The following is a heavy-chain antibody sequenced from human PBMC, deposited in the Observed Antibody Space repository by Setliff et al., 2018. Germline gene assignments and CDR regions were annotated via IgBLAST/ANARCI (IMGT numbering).Heavy chain of an antibody. V-gene: IGHV3-23*01. J-gene: IGHJ4*02. CDR1: GFTFFSYT. D-gene: IGHD6-6*01. Sequence: GGSLRLYCTTSGFTFFSYTMNWVRQAPGKGLEWVSAITDDGGTTHYAGSVKGRFTIARDNSNSTLYLQMNSLRVEDTALYYCAKRSGGSSSTNLEYLGPGTLVTVSS. CDR2: ITDDGGTT. CDR3: AKRSGGSSSTNLEY.